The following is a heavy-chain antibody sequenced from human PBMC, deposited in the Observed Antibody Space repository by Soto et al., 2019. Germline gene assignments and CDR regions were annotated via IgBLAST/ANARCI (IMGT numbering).Heavy chain of an antibody. D-gene: IGHD3-9*01. Sequence: EVQLVESGGTLVQPGGSLRLSCADSGFSFSSYWMHWVRQGPGKGLVWVVRINTDGSSTNYADSVKGRFTISRDNAKNTLYLQMNSLRAEDTAVYYCARSPGGYYIDWGQGTMVTVSS. CDR1: GFSFSSYW. CDR3: ARSPGGYYID. V-gene: IGHV3-74*01. J-gene: IGHJ3*01. CDR2: INTDGSST.